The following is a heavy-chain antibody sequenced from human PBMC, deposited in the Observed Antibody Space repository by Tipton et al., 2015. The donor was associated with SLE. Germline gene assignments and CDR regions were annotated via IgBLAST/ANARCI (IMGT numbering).Heavy chain of an antibody. Sequence: TLSLTCKVSGISISTHYWSWIRQPPGKGLEWIGQMHNSGDSTYNPSLKSRVTMSVDMSKNHFSLKLTSVIAADTAVYYCARDIEAPGDFLYFDYWGQGILVTASS. CDR2: MHNSGDS. CDR1: GISISTHY. CDR3: ARDIEAPGDFLYFDY. D-gene: IGHD7-27*01. V-gene: IGHV4-59*11. J-gene: IGHJ4*02.